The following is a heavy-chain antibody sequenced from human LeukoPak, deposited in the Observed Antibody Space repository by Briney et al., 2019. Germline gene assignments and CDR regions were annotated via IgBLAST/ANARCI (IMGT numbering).Heavy chain of an antibody. CDR1: GFTFSDYY. CDR3: ARDREIAAAGHFDY. V-gene: IGHV3-11*06. CDR2: ISSSSSYI. J-gene: IGHJ4*02. D-gene: IGHD6-13*01. Sequence: GGSLRLSCAASGFTFSDYYMSWIRQAPGKGLEWVSYISSSSSYIYYADSVKGRFTISRDNAKNSLYLQMNSLRAEDTAVYYCARDREIAAAGHFDYWGQGTLVTVSS.